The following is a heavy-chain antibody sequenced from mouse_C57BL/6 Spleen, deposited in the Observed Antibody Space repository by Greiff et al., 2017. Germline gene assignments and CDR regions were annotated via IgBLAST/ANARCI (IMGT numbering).Heavy chain of an antibody. D-gene: IGHD2-4*01. CDR1: GYSFTGYY. Sequence: VQLQQSGPELVKPGASVKISCKASGYSFTGYYMHWVKQSSEKSLEWIGEINPSTGGTSYNQKFKGKATFTVDKSSSTTYMQLKSLTSEDSAVYYCARSGDYDDGYYFDYWGQGTTLTVSS. V-gene: IGHV1-43*01. CDR2: INPSTGGT. J-gene: IGHJ2*01. CDR3: ARSGDYDDGYYFDY.